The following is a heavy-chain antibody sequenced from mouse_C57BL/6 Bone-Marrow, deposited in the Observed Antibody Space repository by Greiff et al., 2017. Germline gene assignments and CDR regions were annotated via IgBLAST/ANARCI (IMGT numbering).Heavy chain of an antibody. V-gene: IGHV1-50*01. D-gene: IGHD1-1*01. CDR1: GYTFTSYW. J-gene: IGHJ4*01. CDR2: IVPSDGST. Sequence: VQLQQPGAELVKPGASVKLSCKASGYTFTSYWMPWVQQRPGQGLEWIGEIVPSDGSTNYNEKFKGKATVTVDTSSSTAYMQLSRLTSEDSAVYYCARGGYCSSPYLYMDFWGKGTSVTVSS. CDR3: ARGGYCSSPYLYMDF.